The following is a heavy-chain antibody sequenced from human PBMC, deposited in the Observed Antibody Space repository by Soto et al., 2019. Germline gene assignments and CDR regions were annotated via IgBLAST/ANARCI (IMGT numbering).Heavy chain of an antibody. CDR3: AKDVSSRRWFDP. J-gene: IGHJ5*02. D-gene: IGHD3-16*01. V-gene: IGHV4-4*07. CDR1: GASIRSYH. Sequence: QVQLQESGPGLVKPSETLSLTCAVSGASIRSYHWSWIRQPAGKGLEWIGRMQHTGNTNYNPSLKSRVTMSVDTSKKQISLQMTSVTAAATAVYFCAKDVSSRRWFDPWGQGILVIVSS. CDR2: MQHTGNT.